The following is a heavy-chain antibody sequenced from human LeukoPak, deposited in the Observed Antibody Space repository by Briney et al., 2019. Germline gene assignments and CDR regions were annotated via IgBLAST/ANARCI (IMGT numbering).Heavy chain of an antibody. D-gene: IGHD6-19*01. Sequence: GESLKTSCKGSGYSFTSHWIGWVRQMPGKGLEWMGIIYCGDSDTRYSPSFQGQVTISADKSISTAYLQWSSLKASDTAIYYCARHPSYTSGWPLDYWGQGTLVTVSS. J-gene: IGHJ4*02. CDR2: IYCGDSDT. CDR1: GYSFTSHW. V-gene: IGHV5-51*01. CDR3: ARHPSYTSGWPLDY.